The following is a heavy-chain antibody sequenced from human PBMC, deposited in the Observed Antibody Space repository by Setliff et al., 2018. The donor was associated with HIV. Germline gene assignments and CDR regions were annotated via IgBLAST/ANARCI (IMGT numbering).Heavy chain of an antibody. D-gene: IGHD3-10*01. V-gene: IGHV4-61*02. CDR2: IYTSGST. CDR3: ARGRFHRLHRPYSGSGSLGIQYFDY. Sequence: SETLSLTCTVSGGSISSGSYYWSWIRQPAGKGLEWIGRIYTSGSTNYNPSLKSRVTISVDTSKNQFSLKLNSVTAADTAVYYCARGRFHRLHRPYSGSGSLGIQYFDYWGQGTLVTVSS. CDR1: GGSISSGSYY. J-gene: IGHJ4*02.